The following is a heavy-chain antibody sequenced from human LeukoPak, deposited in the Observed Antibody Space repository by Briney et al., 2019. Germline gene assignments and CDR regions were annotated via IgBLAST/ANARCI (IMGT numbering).Heavy chain of an antibody. CDR3: ARGGTMIVVAFDY. CDR1: GGSISSYY. D-gene: IGHD3-22*01. V-gene: IGHV4-59*01. Sequence: ASETLSLTCTVSGGSISSYYWSWIRQRPGKGLEWIGYIYYSGSTNYNPSLKSRVTISVDTSKNQFSLKLSSVTAADTAVYYCARGGTMIVVAFDYWGQGTLVTVSS. CDR2: IYYSGST. J-gene: IGHJ4*02.